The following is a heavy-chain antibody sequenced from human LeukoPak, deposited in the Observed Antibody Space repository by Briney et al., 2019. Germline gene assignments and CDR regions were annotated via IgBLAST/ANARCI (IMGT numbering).Heavy chain of an antibody. D-gene: IGHD3/OR15-3a*01. CDR2: IYTTGST. J-gene: IGHJ5*02. CDR1: DGSISTYY. CDR3: ARGGLPRENWFDP. Sequence: PSETLSLTCTVSDGSISTYYWSWIRQPTGKGLEWIGRIYTTGSTNYNPSLKSRVTMSVDTSKNQFSLKLTSVTAADTAVYYCARGGLPRENWFDPWDQGTLVTVSS. V-gene: IGHV4-4*07.